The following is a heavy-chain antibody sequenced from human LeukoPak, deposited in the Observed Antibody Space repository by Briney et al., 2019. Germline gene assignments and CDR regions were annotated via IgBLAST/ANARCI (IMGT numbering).Heavy chain of an antibody. J-gene: IGHJ6*03. CDR1: GYTFTSYD. V-gene: IGHV1-8*01. Sequence: ASVKVSCKASGYTFTSYDINWVRQATGQGLEWMGWMNPNSGNTGYAQKFQGRVTMTRNTSISTAYMELSSLRSEDTAVYYCARAVYSYGYDEGLLYYYYMDVWGKGTTVTISS. CDR2: MNPNSGNT. CDR3: ARAVYSYGYDEGLLYYYYMDV. D-gene: IGHD5-18*01.